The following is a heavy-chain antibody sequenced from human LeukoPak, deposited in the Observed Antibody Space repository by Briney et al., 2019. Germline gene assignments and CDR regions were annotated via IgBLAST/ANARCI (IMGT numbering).Heavy chain of an antibody. CDR2: ISVYNGNT. CDR3: ARLLYYDYVWGRTLRGFDY. CDR1: GYTFTNYG. V-gene: IGHV1-18*01. D-gene: IGHD3-16*01. J-gene: IGHJ4*02. Sequence: GASVKVSCKASGYTFTNYGISWVRQAPGQGLEWMGWISVYNGNTNYAHKFQGRVTMTTDTSTSTAYMELRSLRSDDTAVYYCARLLYYDYVWGRTLRGFDYWGQGTLVTVSS.